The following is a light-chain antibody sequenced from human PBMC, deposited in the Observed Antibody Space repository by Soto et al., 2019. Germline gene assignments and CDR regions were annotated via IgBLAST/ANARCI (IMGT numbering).Light chain of an antibody. V-gene: IGLV2-8*01. CDR2: EVS. J-gene: IGLJ1*01. Sequence: QFALTQPHSASGSPGQSVTISCTGTSSDVGGYNYVSWYQQHPGKAPKLMIYEVSKRPSGVPDRFSGSKSGNTASLTVSGLQSEDEADYYCSSYAGSNNFVFGTGTKVTVL. CDR1: SSDVGGYNY. CDR3: SSYAGSNNFV.